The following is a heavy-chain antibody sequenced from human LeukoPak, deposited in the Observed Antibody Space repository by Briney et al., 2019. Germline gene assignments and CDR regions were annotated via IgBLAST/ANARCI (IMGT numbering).Heavy chain of an antibody. CDR2: IRYDGSNK. CDR3: AKDVYPSHSSSFDY. D-gene: IGHD6-13*01. CDR1: GFTFSSYG. V-gene: IGHV3-30*02. Sequence: QAGGSLRLSCAASGFTFSSYGMHWVRQAPGKGLEWVAFIRYDGSNKYYADSVKGRFTISRDNSKNTLYLQMNSLRAEDTAVYYCAKDVYPSHSSSFDYWGQGTLVTVSS. J-gene: IGHJ4*02.